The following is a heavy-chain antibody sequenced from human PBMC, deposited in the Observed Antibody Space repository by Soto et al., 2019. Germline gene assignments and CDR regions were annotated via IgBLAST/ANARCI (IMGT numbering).Heavy chain of an antibody. D-gene: IGHD6-19*01. V-gene: IGHV1-2*02. CDR2: INPNSGGT. Sequence: QVQLVQSGAEVKKPGASVKVSCKASGYTFTDYYMHWVRQAPGQGLEWMGWINPNSGGTNYAKKFLGRVTVTRDTSIGTAYMELRNLRSDDTAVYYCARGPVAVSDWGQGTLVTVSS. CDR3: ARGPVAVSD. CDR1: GYTFTDYY. J-gene: IGHJ4*02.